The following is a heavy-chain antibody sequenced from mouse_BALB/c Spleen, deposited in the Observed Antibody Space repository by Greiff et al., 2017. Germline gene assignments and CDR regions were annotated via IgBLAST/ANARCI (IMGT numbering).Heavy chain of an antibody. Sequence: EVHLVESGPELVKPGASVKISCKASGYTFTDYNMHWVKQSHGKSLEWIGYIYPYNGGTGYNQKFKSKATLTVDNSSSTAYMELRSLTSEDSAVYYCARRGDYGYYFDYWGQGTTLTVSS. D-gene: IGHD2-2*01. CDR2: IYPYNGGT. CDR3: ARRGDYGYYFDY. CDR1: GYTFTDYN. V-gene: IGHV1S29*02. J-gene: IGHJ2*01.